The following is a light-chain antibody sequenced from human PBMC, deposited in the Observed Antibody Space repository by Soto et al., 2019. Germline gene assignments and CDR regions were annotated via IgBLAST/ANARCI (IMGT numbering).Light chain of an antibody. V-gene: IGKV3-20*01. CDR2: ATS. J-gene: IGKJ4*01. CDR1: QTVSTY. CDR3: QQYGSSPT. Sequence: IVLTQSPATLSLSPGERATLSCRARQTVSTYLSWYQHKPGQAPRLLIYATSSRATGIPDRFTGGGAGTGFTLTISRLEPEDSAVYYCQQYGSSPTFGGGTKVEIK.